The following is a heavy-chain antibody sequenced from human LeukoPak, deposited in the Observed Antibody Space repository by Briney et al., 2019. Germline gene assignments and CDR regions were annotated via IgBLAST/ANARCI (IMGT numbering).Heavy chain of an antibody. CDR2: IYYSGST. V-gene: IGHV4-59*01. D-gene: IGHD6-19*01. J-gene: IGHJ4*02. CDR3: ARVGAGYSSGWYDY. Sequence: SETLSLTCTVSGGSISSYYWSWIRQPPGKGLEWIGYIYYSGSTNYNPSLKSRVTISVDTSKNQFSLKLSSVTAADTAVYYCARVGAGYSSGWYDYWGQGTLVTVSS. CDR1: GGSISSYY.